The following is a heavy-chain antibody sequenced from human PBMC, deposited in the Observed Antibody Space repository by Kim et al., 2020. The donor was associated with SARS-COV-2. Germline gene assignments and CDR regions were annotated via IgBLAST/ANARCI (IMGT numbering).Heavy chain of an antibody. Sequence: GGSLRLSCAASGFTFSSYAMSWVRQAPGKGLEWVSAISGSGGSTYYADSVKGRFTISRDNSKNTLYLQMNSLRAEDTAVYYCAKRSPGIAVAGPRGPVDVWGQGTTVTVSS. D-gene: IGHD6-19*01. CDR1: GFTFSSYA. CDR2: ISGSGGST. V-gene: IGHV3-23*01. CDR3: AKRSPGIAVAGPRGPVDV. J-gene: IGHJ6*02.